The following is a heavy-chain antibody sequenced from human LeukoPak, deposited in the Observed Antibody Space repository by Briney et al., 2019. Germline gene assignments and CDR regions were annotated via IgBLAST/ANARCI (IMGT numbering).Heavy chain of an antibody. J-gene: IGHJ4*02. CDR2: IVVGSGNT. D-gene: IGHD3-16*02. V-gene: IGHV1-58*01. CDR3: AALRLGELSLYGFFGY. CDR1: GFTFTSSA. Sequence: SVKVSCKASGFTFTSSAVQWVRQARGQRLEWIGWIVVGSGNTNYAQKFQERVTITRDMSTSTAYMELSSLRSEDTAVYYCAALRLGELSLYGFFGYWGQGTLVTVSS.